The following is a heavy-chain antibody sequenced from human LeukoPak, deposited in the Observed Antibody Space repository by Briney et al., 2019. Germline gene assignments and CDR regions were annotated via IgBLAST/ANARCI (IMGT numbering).Heavy chain of an antibody. CDR3: ARAYYDSSGYITSWWYFDL. V-gene: IGHV3-66*01. J-gene: IGHJ2*01. CDR2: IYSGGST. D-gene: IGHD3-22*01. CDR1: GFTVSSNY. Sequence: GGSLRLSCAASGFTVSSNYMSWVRQAPGKGLEWVSVIYSGGSTYYADSVKGRFTISRDNSKNTLYLQMNSLRAEDTAVYYCARAYYDSSGYITSWWYFDLWGRGTLVTVSS.